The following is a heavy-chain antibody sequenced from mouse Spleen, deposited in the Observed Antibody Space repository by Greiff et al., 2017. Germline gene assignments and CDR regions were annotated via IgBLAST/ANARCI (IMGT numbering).Heavy chain of an antibody. CDR2: IWRGGST. CDR3: AKNWDVYAMDY. CDR1: GFSLTSYG. D-gene: IGHD4-1*01. Sequence: VKVVESGPGLVQPSQSLSITCTVSGFSLTSYGVHWVRQSPGKGLEWLGVIWRGGSTDYNAAFMSRLSITKDNSKSQVFFKMNSLQADDTAIYYCAKNWDVYAMDYWGQGTSVTVSS. J-gene: IGHJ4*01. V-gene: IGHV2-5*01.